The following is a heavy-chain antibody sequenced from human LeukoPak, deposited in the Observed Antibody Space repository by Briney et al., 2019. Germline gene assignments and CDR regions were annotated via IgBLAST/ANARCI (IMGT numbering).Heavy chain of an antibody. D-gene: IGHD6-25*01. V-gene: IGHV1-2*02. J-gene: IGHJ4*02. CDR1: GYTITVHN. CDR3: AVSIQAAAIPAFDL. Sequence: GASVKVSCKGSGYTITVHNMHWMRQAPGQALEWMGWISPIDGGTNYAQNFQGRVTLTRDTSLNTVYMGVSSLRSDDTARYYCAVSIQAAAIPAFDLWGQGPLVTVSS. CDR2: ISPIDGGT.